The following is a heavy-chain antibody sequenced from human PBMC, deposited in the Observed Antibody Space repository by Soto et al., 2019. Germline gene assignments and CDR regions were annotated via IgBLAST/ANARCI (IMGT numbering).Heavy chain of an antibody. V-gene: IGHV3-23*01. J-gene: IGHJ4*02. CDR2: ISGGGDTT. CDR3: AKGRGGSGSLTPRVDF. Sequence: EVQLLDSGGGLVQPGGSLRLSCAASGFTFNNYAMTWVRQAPGKGLEWVSAISGGGDTTSYADSGKGRFTVSRDGSKNTLYLQMSSLRAEDTALYYCAKGRGGSGSLTPRVDFWGQGTLVTVSS. CDR1: GFTFNNYA. D-gene: IGHD3-10*01.